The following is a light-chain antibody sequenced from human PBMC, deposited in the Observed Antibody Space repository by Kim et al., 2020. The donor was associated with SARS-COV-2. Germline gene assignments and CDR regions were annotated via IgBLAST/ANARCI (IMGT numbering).Light chain of an antibody. V-gene: IGLV3-19*01. CDR1: SLRSYS. J-gene: IGLJ3*02. Sequence: AQGQTVRITCPGDSLRSYSASWYQQKPGQAPVLVIYGKNNRPSGIPDRFSGSSSGNTASLTITGAQAEDEADYYCNSRDSSGNHWVFGGGTQLTVL. CDR2: GKN. CDR3: NSRDSSGNHWV.